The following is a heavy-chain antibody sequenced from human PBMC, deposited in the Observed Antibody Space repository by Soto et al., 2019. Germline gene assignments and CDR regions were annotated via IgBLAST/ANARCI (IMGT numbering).Heavy chain of an antibody. CDR2: IWFDGSSK. D-gene: IGHD6-19*01. CDR1: GFTFSSYG. V-gene: IGHV3-33*01. Sequence: QVQLVESGGAVVQPGRSLRLSCAASGFTFSSYGMHWVRQAPGKGLEWVAVIWFDGSSKYYADSVRGRFTISRDNSKNTLYLQMDSLRAEDTAVYYCARDVRSSGWYGHYWGQGTLVTVSS. CDR3: ARDVRSSGWYGHY. J-gene: IGHJ4*02.